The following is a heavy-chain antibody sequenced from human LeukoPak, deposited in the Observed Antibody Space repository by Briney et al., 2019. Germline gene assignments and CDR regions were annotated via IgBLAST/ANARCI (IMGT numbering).Heavy chain of an antibody. CDR1: GFTFSSYS. J-gene: IGHJ6*02. Sequence: GGSLRLSCAASGFTFSSYSINWVRQAPGKGLEWVSSISSSSSYIYYADSVKGRFTISRDNAKNSLYLQMNSLRAEDTAVYYCARDIVATIDYYYYYYGMDVWGQGTTVTVSS. CDR2: ISSSSSYI. V-gene: IGHV3-21*01. D-gene: IGHD5-12*01. CDR3: ARDIVATIDYYYYYYGMDV.